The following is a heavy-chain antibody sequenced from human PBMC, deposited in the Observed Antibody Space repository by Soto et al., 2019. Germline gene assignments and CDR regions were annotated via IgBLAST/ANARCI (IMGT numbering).Heavy chain of an antibody. D-gene: IGHD1-26*01. Sequence: ASVKVSCKASGYTFTSYGISWVRQAPGQGLEWMGWISAYNGNTNYAQKLQGRVTMTTDTSTSTAYMELRSLRSDDTAVYYCSRDLKVGAMDNAFDFWGQGTMVTVAS. V-gene: IGHV1-18*04. CDR1: GYTFTSYG. CDR3: SRDLKVGAMDNAFDF. J-gene: IGHJ3*01. CDR2: ISAYNGNT.